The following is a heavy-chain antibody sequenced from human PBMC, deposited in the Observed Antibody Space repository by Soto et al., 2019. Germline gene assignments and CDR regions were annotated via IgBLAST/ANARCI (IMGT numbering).Heavy chain of an antibody. CDR3: ARESASGPIDY. J-gene: IGHJ4*02. Sequence: ASVKFSCKASVYRFAGDYMHLVRQAPGQGLEWMGCINPNSGGTNYAQKFQGRVTMTRDTSISPAYMELSRLRSDDTAVYYCARESASGPIDYWGQGTLVTVSS. V-gene: IGHV1-2*02. D-gene: IGHD3-3*01. CDR1: VYRFAGDY. CDR2: INPNSGGT.